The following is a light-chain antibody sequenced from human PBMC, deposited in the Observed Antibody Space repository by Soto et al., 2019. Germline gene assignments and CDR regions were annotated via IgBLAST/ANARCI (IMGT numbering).Light chain of an antibody. V-gene: IGLV4-69*01. CDR1: SGHSNYA. Sequence: QPVLTQSPSASASLGASVKLTCTLSSGHSNYAIAWHQQQSEKGPRYLMKLNSDGSHNKGDGIPDRFSGSSSGAERYLTISSLQSEDEADYYCQTWGSGTVVFGGGTKLTVL. J-gene: IGLJ2*01. CDR2: LNSDGSH. CDR3: QTWGSGTVV.